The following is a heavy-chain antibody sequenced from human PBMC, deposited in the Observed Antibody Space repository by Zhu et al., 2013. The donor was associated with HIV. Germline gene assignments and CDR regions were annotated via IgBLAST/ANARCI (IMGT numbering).Heavy chain of an antibody. J-gene: IGHJ6*02. V-gene: IGHV1-2*02. CDR2: INPNSGGT. D-gene: IGHD3-22*01. CDR3: AREVYDSKGYYYGMDV. CDR1: GYTFTGYY. Sequence: QVQLVQSGAEVKKPGASVKVSCKASGYTFTGYYMHWVRQAPGQGLEWMGWINPNSGGTNYAQKFQGRVTMTRDTSISTAYMELSRLRSDDTAVYYCAREVYDSKGYYYGMDVWGQGTTVTVSS.